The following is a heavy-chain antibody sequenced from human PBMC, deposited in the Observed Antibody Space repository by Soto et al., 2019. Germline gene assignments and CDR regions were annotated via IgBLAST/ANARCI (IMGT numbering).Heavy chain of an antibody. CDR2: FDPEDGET. Sequence: XSVKVSLKVSGYTLTELSMHLVRQAPGKGLEWMGGFDPEDGETIYAQKFQGRVTMTEDTSTDTAYMELSRMRSEDTAVYYCATDLTGRYGMDVWGKGTTVTVSS. CDR3: ATDLTGRYGMDV. J-gene: IGHJ6*04. CDR1: GYTLTELS. V-gene: IGHV1-24*01.